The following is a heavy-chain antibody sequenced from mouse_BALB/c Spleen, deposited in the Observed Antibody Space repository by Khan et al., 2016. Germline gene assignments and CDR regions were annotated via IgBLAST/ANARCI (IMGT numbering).Heavy chain of an antibody. CDR2: IDPENGDT. CDR3: NAIYYGSDVYFDY. V-gene: IGHV14-4*02. D-gene: IGHD1-1*01. Sequence: VQLQQSGAELVRSGASVKLSCTASDFNIKDYYMHWVKQRPEQGLEWIGWIDPENGDTEYAPNFQGKATMTADTSSNAAYLQFSSLTSEDSAVYYCNAIYYGSDVYFDYWGQGTTLTVSS. J-gene: IGHJ2*01. CDR1: DFNIKDYY.